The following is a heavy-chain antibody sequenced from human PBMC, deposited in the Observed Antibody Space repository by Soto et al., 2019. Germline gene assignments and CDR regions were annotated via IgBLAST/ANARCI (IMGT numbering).Heavy chain of an antibody. CDR2: LNTDGRTT. CDR1: VFTFNKYW. CDR3: GRDLGGVGSY. J-gene: IGHJ4*02. Sequence: GWSLRLACASSVFTFNKYWMHWVRQAPGKGLVWVSRLNTDGRTTDYADSVRGRFTISRDNARNTLFLQMHNLRPEDTALYYCGRDLGGVGSYWGQGTLVTVS. D-gene: IGHD3-16*01. V-gene: IGHV3-74*01.